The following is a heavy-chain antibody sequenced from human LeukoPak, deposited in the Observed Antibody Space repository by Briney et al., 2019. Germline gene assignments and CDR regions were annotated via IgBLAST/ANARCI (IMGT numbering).Heavy chain of an antibody. Sequence: GESLRISCKGSGYSFISYWIGWVRQMPGKGLEWMGIIYPGDSDTRYSPSFQGQVTISADKSIRNAYLQWSSLKASDTAMYYCARGSSGYTYGFDYWGQGTLVTVSS. V-gene: IGHV5-51*01. CDR2: IYPGDSDT. J-gene: IGHJ4*02. CDR1: GYSFISYW. D-gene: IGHD5-18*01. CDR3: ARGSSGYTYGFDY.